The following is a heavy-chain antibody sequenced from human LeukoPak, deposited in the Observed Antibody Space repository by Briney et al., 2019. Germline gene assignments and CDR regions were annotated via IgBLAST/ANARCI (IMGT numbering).Heavy chain of an antibody. D-gene: IGHD5-12*01. CDR3: ARGNRGYDPIDY. CDR2: IYYGGST. J-gene: IGHJ4*02. CDR1: GDSISNYY. Sequence: SETLSLTCTVSGDSISNYYWSWIRQPPGKGLEWIGYIYYGGSTKYNPPLKSRVTISVDTSKNQFSLKLSSVTAADTAVYYCARGNRGYDPIDYWGQGTLVTVSS. V-gene: IGHV4-59*01.